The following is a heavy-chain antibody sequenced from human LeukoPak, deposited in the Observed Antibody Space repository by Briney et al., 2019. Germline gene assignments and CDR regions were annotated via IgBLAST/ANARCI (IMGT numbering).Heavy chain of an antibody. D-gene: IGHD6-13*01. J-gene: IGHJ3*02. CDR2: ISWNRGSI. V-gene: IGHV3-9*01. Sequence: PGRSLRLSCAASGFTLDDYAMHWVRHAPGKGVEWGSGISWNRGSIIYADSVKGRFNICRDNAKNCVYLEMKSVRAEDTALYYCAKDISTALAAAGAFDIWGQGTMVTVSS. CDR1: GFTLDDYA. CDR3: AKDISTALAAAGAFDI.